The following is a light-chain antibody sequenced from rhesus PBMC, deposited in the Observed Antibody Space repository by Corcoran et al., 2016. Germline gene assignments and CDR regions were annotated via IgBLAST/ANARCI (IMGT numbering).Light chain of an antibody. CDR2: GAS. J-gene: IGKJ1*01. V-gene: IGKV3-24*04. Sequence: ETVVTQSPATLSLSPGERATLSCRASQSVGSYLAWYQQKPGQAPRLIIYGASSRAPGLPDRFSGSGSGTDFPLTISSLEPEDVGVDDGQQSSNLWTFGQGTKVEIK. CDR1: QSVGSY. CDR3: QQSSNLWT.